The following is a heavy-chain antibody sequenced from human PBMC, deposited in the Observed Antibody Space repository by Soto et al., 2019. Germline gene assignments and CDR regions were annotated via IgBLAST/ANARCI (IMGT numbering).Heavy chain of an antibody. CDR3: ARRHGLDIDAYY. J-gene: IGHJ4*02. Sequence: SETLSLTCAVSGCSISISNWCSWVRQPPGKGLEWIGEIYHSGSTNYNPSLKSRVTISVDTSKNQFSLKLSSVTAADTAVYFCARRHGLDIDAYYWGQGTLVTVSS. CDR1: GCSISISNW. V-gene: IGHV4-4*02. CDR2: IYHSGST. D-gene: IGHD3-10*01.